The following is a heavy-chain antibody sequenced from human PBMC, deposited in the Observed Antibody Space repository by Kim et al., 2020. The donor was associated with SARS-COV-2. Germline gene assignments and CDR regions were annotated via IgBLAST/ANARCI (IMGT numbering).Heavy chain of an antibody. CDR1: GGTFSSYA. Sequence: SVKVSCKASGGTFSSYAISWVRQAPGQGLEWMGGIIPIFGTANYAQKFQGRVTITADESTSTAYMELSSLRSEDTVVYYCASLRPYDSSDYKRYFDLWGRGTLVTVSS. CDR2: IIPIFGTA. CDR3: ASLRPYDSSDYKRYFDL. J-gene: IGHJ2*01. V-gene: IGHV1-69*13. D-gene: IGHD3-22*01.